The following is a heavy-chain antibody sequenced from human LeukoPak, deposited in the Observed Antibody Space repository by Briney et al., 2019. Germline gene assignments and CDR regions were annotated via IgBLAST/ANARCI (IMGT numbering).Heavy chain of an antibody. Sequence: SETLSLTCTVSGYSISSGYYWGWIRQPPGKGLEWIGSIYHSGSTYYNPSLKSRVTISVDTSKNQFSLKLSSVTAADTAVYYCARGRYYFDYWGQGTLVTVSS. CDR3: ARGRYYFDY. V-gene: IGHV4-38-2*02. CDR1: GYSISSGYY. J-gene: IGHJ4*02. CDR2: IYHSGST.